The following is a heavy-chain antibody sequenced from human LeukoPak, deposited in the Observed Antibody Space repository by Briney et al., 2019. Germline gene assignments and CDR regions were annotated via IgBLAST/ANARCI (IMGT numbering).Heavy chain of an antibody. CDR1: GYTFTDND. CDR2: MSPRSGDT. J-gene: IGHJ4*02. CDR3: VRALPSAG. V-gene: IGHV1-2*02. Sequence: ASVKVSCKASGYTFTDNDMHWVRQAPGQGLEWMGWMSPRSGDTVYAQKFQGRVTMTRDTSITTAYMEMTRLRFDDTAVYYCVRALPSAGWGQGTLVTVS. D-gene: IGHD6-25*01.